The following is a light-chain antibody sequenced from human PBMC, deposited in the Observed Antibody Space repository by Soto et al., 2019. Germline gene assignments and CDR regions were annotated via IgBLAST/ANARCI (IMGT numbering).Light chain of an antibody. CDR2: ASS. CDR3: QQSYSNTLS. V-gene: IGKV1-39*01. CDR1: QSIYTY. Sequence: DIQLTQSPSSLSASVGDRVTINCRASQSIYTYLNWFQLKPGKGPKLLIFASSTLQSGVPSRFSGSGSGADFSLTISSLQPEDFATYDCQQSYSNTLSFGGGTRV. J-gene: IGKJ4*01.